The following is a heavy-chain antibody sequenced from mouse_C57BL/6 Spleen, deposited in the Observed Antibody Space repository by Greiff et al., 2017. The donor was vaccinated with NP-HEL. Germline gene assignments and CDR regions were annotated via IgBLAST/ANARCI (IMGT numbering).Heavy chain of an antibody. Sequence: QVQLQQSGAELVRPGASVTLSCKASGYTFTDYEMHWVKQTPVHGLEWIGAIDPETGGTAYNQKFKGKAILTADKSSSTAYMELRSLTSEDSAVYYCTRVGITTGHFDYWGQGTTLTVSS. CDR2: IDPETGGT. V-gene: IGHV1-15*01. J-gene: IGHJ2*01. D-gene: IGHD1-1*01. CDR1: GYTFTDYE. CDR3: TRVGITTGHFDY.